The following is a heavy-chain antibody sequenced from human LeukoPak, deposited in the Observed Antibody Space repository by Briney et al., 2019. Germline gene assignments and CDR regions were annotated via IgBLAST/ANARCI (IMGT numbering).Heavy chain of an antibody. CDR3: ASTPVVPAAPPPYFDY. CDR1: GFTFSSYS. CDR2: ISSSSSTI. D-gene: IGHD2-2*01. Sequence: GGSLRLSCAASGFTFSSYSMNWVRQAPGKGLEWVSYISSSSSTIYYADSVKGRFTISRDNAKNSLYLQMNSLRAEDTAVYYCASTPVVPAAPPPYFDYWGQGTLVTVSS. V-gene: IGHV3-48*01. J-gene: IGHJ4*02.